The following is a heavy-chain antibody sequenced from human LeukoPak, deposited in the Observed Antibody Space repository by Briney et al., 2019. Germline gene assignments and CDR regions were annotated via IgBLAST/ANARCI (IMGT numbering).Heavy chain of an antibody. CDR2: IGTAGDI. CDR1: GFTFSNYD. D-gene: IGHD2-21*02. CDR3: AKGDAYCGGDCFPD. V-gene: IGHV3-13*01. J-gene: IGHJ4*02. Sequence: PGGSLRLSCAASGFTFSNYDMHWVRQATGKGLEWVSGIGTAGDIYYADSVKGGFTISRDNSKNTLFLQMNSLRAEDTAVYFCAKGDAYCGGDCFPDWGQGTLVTVSS.